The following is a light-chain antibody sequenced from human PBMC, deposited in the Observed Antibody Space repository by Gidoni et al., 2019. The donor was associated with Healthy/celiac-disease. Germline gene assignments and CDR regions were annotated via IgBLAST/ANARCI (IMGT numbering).Light chain of an antibody. CDR2: ASS. V-gene: IGKV1-39*01. Sequence: DIQMTQSPSSLSASVGDRVTITCRASQSISSYLNWYQQKPGKAPKLLIYASSSLQSGVPSRFSGSGSGTDFTLTISSLQPEDFATYYCQQSYSTPLXXXQGTKVEIK. CDR3: QQSYSTPLX. CDR1: QSISSY. J-gene: IGKJ1*01.